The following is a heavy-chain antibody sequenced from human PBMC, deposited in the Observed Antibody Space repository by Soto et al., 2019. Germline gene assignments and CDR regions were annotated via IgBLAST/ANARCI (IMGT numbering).Heavy chain of an antibody. Sequence: GGSLRLSCAASGFTFSSYSMNWVRQAPGKGLEWVSYISSSSSTIYYADSVKGRFTISRDNAKNSLYLQMNSLRDEDTAVYYCARDQRQGTLRRASFDLWGRGTLVTVSS. D-gene: IGHD3-10*01. V-gene: IGHV3-48*02. J-gene: IGHJ2*01. CDR3: ARDQRQGTLRRASFDL. CDR1: GFTFSSYS. CDR2: ISSSSSTI.